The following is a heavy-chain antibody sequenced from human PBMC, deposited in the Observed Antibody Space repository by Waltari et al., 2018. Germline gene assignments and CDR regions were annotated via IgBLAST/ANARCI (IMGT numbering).Heavy chain of an antibody. V-gene: IGHV1-2*06. CDR1: GYRFGDFF. D-gene: IGHD2-2*01. CDR3: ARVLTSRNRLWLDP. Sequence: QALLVQSGAEVKKTGASMKVSCKASGYRFGDFFLHWLRQAPGQAPEWMGRIHPKTGEPNYTQKFQGRLTLTSDTSISTEYMELTNLTPDDTAMYFCARVLTSRNRLWLDPWGQGSLVTVSS. J-gene: IGHJ5*02. CDR2: IHPKTGEP.